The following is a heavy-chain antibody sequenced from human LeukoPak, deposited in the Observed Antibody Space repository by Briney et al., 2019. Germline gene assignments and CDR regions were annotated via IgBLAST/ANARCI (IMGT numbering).Heavy chain of an antibody. CDR2: IYHSGGT. J-gene: IGHJ4*02. Sequence: PSETLSLTCAVSGGSISSGGYSWSWIRQPPGKGLEWIGYIYHSGGTYYNPSLKSRVTISVDRTKNQFSLKLSSVTAADTAVYYCASSMVRGVTTFDYWGQGTLVTVSS. CDR3: ASSMVRGVTTFDY. CDR1: GGSISSGGYS. D-gene: IGHD3-10*01. V-gene: IGHV4-30-2*01.